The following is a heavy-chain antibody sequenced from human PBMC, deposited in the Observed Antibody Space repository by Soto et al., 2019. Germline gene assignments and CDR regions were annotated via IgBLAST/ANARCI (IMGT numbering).Heavy chain of an antibody. Sequence: SQTLSLTCAISGDSVSSNSAAWNWIRQSPSRGLEWLGRTYYRSKWYNDYAVSVKSRITINPDTSKNQFSLQLNSVTPEDTAVYYCPRVARRWARLGYYYYGMDVWGQGTTVTVSS. CDR2: TYYRSKWYN. J-gene: IGHJ6*02. D-gene: IGHD1-26*01. V-gene: IGHV6-1*01. CDR3: PRVARRWARLGYYYYGMDV. CDR1: GDSVSSNSAA.